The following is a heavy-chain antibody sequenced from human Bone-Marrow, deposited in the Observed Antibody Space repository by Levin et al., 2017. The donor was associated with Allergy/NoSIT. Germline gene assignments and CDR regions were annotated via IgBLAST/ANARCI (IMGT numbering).Heavy chain of an antibody. CDR3: ARNSRAGRGPALY. CDR1: GGIFSGFI. Sequence: SVKVSCKATGGIFSGFIISWVRQAPGQGPEWMGGIITNSGTTKYAEKFQGRVTITADTSTRTAYLDLSSLRGDDTAVYYFARNSRAGRGPALYWGQGTLITVSS. J-gene: IGHJ4*02. CDR2: IITNSGTT. V-gene: IGHV1-69*06. D-gene: IGHD2/OR15-2a*01.